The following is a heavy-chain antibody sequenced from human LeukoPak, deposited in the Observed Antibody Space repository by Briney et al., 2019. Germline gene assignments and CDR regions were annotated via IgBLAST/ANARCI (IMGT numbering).Heavy chain of an antibody. CDR3: ARANSVVEEQQLVENAFDI. D-gene: IGHD6-13*01. CDR1: GEPFSDYY. J-gene: IGHJ3*02. Sequence: PSETLSLTCAVYGEPFSDYYWSWIRQPPGKGLEWIGSIYYSGSTYYNPSLKSRVTISVDTSKNQFSLKLSSVTAADTAVYYCARANSVVEEQQLVENAFDIWGQGTMVTVSS. V-gene: IGHV4-34*01. CDR2: IYYSGST.